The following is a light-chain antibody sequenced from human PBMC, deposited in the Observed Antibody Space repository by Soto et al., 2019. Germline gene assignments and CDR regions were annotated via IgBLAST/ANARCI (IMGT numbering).Light chain of an antibody. V-gene: IGKV3-20*01. CDR1: QSISSNY. J-gene: IGKJ3*01. CDR3: QQYDSSSFA. Sequence: IVLKQSPGTLSVSPGERATLFCRARQSISSNYLAWYQKQPGQAPRLLLYGAFNRATGIPDRFSGSGSGTDFTLTISRLEPEDCAFYYGQQYDSSSFAFGPGKKVEIK. CDR2: GAF.